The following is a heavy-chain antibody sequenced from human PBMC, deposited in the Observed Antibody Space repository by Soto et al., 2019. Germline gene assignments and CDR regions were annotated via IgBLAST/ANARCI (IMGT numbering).Heavy chain of an antibody. D-gene: IGHD3-16*01. CDR3: ARGGDYYYGLDV. CDR2: ISAFNGQT. J-gene: IGHJ6*02. Sequence: QVQLVQSGDEVKKPGASVKVYCRASGYTFTSYGVSWVRQAPGQGLEWMGWISAFNGQTNYIQKVQVRVTLTTEASTSTAYMELRSLRSDDTAVYYCARGGDYYYGLDVWGQGTTVTVSS. V-gene: IGHV1-18*01. CDR1: GYTFTSYG.